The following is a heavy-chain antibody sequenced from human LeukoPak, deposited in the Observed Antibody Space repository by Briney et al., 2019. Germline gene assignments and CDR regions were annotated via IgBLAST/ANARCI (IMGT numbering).Heavy chain of an antibody. Sequence: GGSLRLSCAASGFSISTYGMHWVRQAPGKGLEWVAVLWYDGVNTYYADSVKGRLTISRDNSKNTLYLQMDSLRAEDAAVYYCARAQDSSSWYLDSWGQGTLVTVSS. D-gene: IGHD6-13*01. CDR3: ARAQDSSSWYLDS. V-gene: IGHV3-33*01. CDR1: GFSISTYG. J-gene: IGHJ4*02. CDR2: LWYDGVNT.